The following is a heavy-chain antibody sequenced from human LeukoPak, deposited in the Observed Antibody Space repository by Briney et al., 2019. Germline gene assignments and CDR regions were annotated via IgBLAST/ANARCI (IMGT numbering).Heavy chain of an antibody. CDR3: ARGVGSSWPGWFDP. D-gene: IGHD6-13*01. CDR2: ISHSGRTI. V-gene: IGHV3-48*03. J-gene: IGHJ5*02. Sequence: QPGGSLRLSCAASGFTFSNYELNWVRQAPGKGLEWVSYISHSGRTIYYADSVKGRFTISRDNAKSSLYLQMNSLRAEDTAVYFCARGVGSSWPGWFDPWGQGTLVTVSS. CDR1: GFTFSNYE.